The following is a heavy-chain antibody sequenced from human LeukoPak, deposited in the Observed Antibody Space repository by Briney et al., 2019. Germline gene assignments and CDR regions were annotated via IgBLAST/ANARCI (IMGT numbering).Heavy chain of an antibody. Sequence: PGGSLRLSCAASGFTFSSYSMNWVRQAPGKGLEWVSSISSSSSYIYYADSVKGRFTISRDNAKNSLYLQMNSLRAEDTAVYYCARGYYGSGSSKSGKYYYYYYYMDVWGKGTTVTVSS. CDR2: ISSSSSYI. V-gene: IGHV3-21*01. CDR1: GFTFSSYS. J-gene: IGHJ6*03. CDR3: ARGYYGSGSSKSGKYYYYYYYMDV. D-gene: IGHD3-10*01.